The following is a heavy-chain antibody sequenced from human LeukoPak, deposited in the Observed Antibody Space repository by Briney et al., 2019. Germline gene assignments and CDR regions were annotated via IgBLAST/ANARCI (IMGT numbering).Heavy chain of an antibody. CDR2: INPNSGGT. CDR1: GYTFTGYY. D-gene: IGHD3-22*01. V-gene: IGHV1-2*02. CDR3: AISSRNYYYDSSGGFDY. Sequence: ASVKVSCKASGYTFTGYYMHWVRQAPGQGLEWMGWINPNSGGTNYAQKFQGRVTMTRDTSISTAYMELSRLRSDDTAVYYCAISSRNYYYDSSGGFDYWGQGTLVTVSP. J-gene: IGHJ4*02.